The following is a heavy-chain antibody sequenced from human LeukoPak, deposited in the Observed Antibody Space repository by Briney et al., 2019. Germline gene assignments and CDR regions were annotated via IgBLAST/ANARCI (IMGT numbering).Heavy chain of an antibody. CDR3: ARDSSGWPYYYYDMDV. J-gene: IGHJ6*03. CDR2: FYYSGST. Sequence: SETLSLTCTVSGGSISSSSYYWGWIRQPPGKGLEWIGSFYYSGSTYYNPSLKSRVTISVDTSKNQFSLKLSSVTAADTAMYFCARDSSGWPYYYYDMDVWGKGTTVTVSS. D-gene: IGHD6-19*01. V-gene: IGHV4-39*07. CDR1: GGSISSSSYY.